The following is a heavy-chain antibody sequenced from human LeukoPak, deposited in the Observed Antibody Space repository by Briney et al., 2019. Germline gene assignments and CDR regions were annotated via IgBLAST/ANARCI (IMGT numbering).Heavy chain of an antibody. V-gene: IGHV3-21*04. CDR3: ARTSARDYDFWSGYTNWLDP. CDR2: ISSSSTYI. Sequence: GGSLRLSCAASGFTFSSYSMNWVRQGPGKGLEWVSFISSSSTYIYYADSVKGRFTISRDNARNSLYLQMNSLRAEDTAVYYCARTSARDYDFWSGYTNWLDPWGQGTLVTVSS. CDR1: GFTFSSYS. J-gene: IGHJ5*02. D-gene: IGHD3-3*01.